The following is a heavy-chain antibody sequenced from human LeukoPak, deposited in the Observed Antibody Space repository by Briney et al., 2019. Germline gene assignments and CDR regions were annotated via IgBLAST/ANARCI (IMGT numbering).Heavy chain of an antibody. V-gene: IGHV3-23*01. J-gene: IGHJ6*02. CDR1: GFMFSSYG. Sequence: PGGSLRLFCAASGFMFSSYGTSWVRQAPGKGLEWVSGISGSGGRTYYAGSVKGRFTISRDNSKNTLYLQMNSLRAEDTALYYCAKDKVSGWPYYYGLDVWGQGTTVTVSS. D-gene: IGHD6-19*01. CDR3: AKDKVSGWPYYYGLDV. CDR2: ISGSGGRT.